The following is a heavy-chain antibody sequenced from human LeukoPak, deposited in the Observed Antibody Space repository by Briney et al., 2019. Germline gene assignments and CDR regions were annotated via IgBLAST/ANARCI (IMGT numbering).Heavy chain of an antibody. D-gene: IGHD2-21*01. J-gene: IGHJ6*02. V-gene: IGHV3-7*01. CDR1: GFTFSSYW. CDR3: ARHSLYYYNGMDV. Sequence: GGSLRLSCAASGFTFSSYWMSWVRQAPGKGLEWVANIKQDGSEKYYVDSVKGRFTISRDNAKNSVYLQMNSLRAEDPAVYYCARHSLYYYNGMDVWGQGTTVTVS. CDR2: IKQDGSEK.